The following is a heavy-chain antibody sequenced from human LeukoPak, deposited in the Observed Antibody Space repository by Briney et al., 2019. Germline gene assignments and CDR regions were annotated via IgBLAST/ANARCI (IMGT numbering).Heavy chain of an antibody. CDR2: INPNSGGT. CDR3: ARVAVVPAARYYYGMDV. J-gene: IGHJ6*02. V-gene: IGHV1-2*02. CDR1: GYTFTGYY. Sequence: ASVKVSCKASGYTFTGYYMHWVRQAPGQGLEWMGWINPNSGGTNYAQKFQGRVTMTRDTSISTAYMELSRLRSDDTAVYYCARVAVVPAARYYYGMDVWGQGTTVTVSS. D-gene: IGHD2-2*01.